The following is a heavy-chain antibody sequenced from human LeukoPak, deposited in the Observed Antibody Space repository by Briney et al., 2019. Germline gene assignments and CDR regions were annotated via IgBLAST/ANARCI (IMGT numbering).Heavy chain of an antibody. V-gene: IGHV3-30*04. Sequence: SGGSLRLSCAASGFTFSSYAMHWVRQAPGKGLEWVAVISYDGSNKYYADSVKGRFTISRDNSKNTLYLQMNSLRAEDTAVYHCARDTTRGDFDYWGQGTLVTVSS. CDR1: GFTFSSYA. D-gene: IGHD1-1*01. CDR3: ARDTTRGDFDY. CDR2: ISYDGSNK. J-gene: IGHJ4*02.